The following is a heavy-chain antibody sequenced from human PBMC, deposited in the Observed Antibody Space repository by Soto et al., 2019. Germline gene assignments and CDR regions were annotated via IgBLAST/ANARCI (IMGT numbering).Heavy chain of an antibody. D-gene: IGHD4-17*01. CDR1: GFTFSSYN. CDR3: ARENAYGGPTSFDY. CDR2: ISSSSNYI. V-gene: IGHV3-21*02. Sequence: EVQLVESGGGLVKPGGSLRLSCTASGFTFSSYNMNWGRQAPGKGLEWVSSISSSSNYIYYADSMKGRFTISRDNAKNSLYLQMNSLRAEDTAVYYCARENAYGGPTSFDYWGQGTLVTVSS. J-gene: IGHJ4*02.